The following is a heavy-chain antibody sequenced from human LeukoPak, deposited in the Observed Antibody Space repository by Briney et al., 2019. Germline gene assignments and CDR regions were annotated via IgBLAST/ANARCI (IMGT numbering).Heavy chain of an antibody. J-gene: IGHJ4*02. D-gene: IGHD6-19*01. CDR2: ISYDGTNK. CDR1: GFTFSFYA. V-gene: IGHV3-30-3*01. CDR3: ARARIRLGGWYAFDY. Sequence: GGSLRLSCAASGFTFSFYAMHWVRQAPGKGLEWVAVISYDGTNKYYADSVKGRFTISRDTSKNTLFLQMNSLRAEDTAVYYYARARIRLGGWYAFDYWGQGTLVTVSS.